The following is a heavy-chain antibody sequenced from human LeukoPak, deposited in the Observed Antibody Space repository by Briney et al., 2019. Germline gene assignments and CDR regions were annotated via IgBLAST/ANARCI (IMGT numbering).Heavy chain of an antibody. V-gene: IGHV3-15*01. CDR1: GFTLRHYW. CDR2: IRSKIDGETT. Sequence: GGSLRLSCAASGFTLRHYWMSWVRQAPGKGLEWVGRIRSKIDGETTDYTAPVKGRFTISRDDSQNTLYLQMNSLKTEDTAMYYCTTGDDYWGRGTLVTVSS. CDR3: TTGDDY. J-gene: IGHJ4*02.